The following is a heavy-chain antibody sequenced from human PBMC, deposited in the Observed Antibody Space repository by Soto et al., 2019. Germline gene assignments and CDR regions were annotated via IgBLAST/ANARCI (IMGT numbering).Heavy chain of an antibody. CDR2: IIPIFGTA. V-gene: IGHV1-69*12. CDR1: GGTFSSYA. CDR3: AGDRERRDYYCGMDV. J-gene: IGHJ6*02. D-gene: IGHD1-1*01. Sequence: QVQLVQSGAEVKKPGSSVKVSCKASGGTFSSYAISWVRQAPGQGLEWMGGIIPIFGTANYAQKFQGRVTITADEATSTAYMELSSLRSEDTAVDYCAGDRERRDYYCGMDVWGQGTTVTVSS.